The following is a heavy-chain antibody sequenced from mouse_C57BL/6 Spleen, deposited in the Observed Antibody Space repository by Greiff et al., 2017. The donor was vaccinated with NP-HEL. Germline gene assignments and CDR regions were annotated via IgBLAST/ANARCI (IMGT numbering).Heavy chain of an antibody. D-gene: IGHD1-1*01. Sequence: VQLQQSGPELVKPGASVKISCKASGYSFTGYYMNWVKQSPEKSLEWIGEINPSTGGTTYNQKFKAKATLTVDKSSSTAYMQLKSLTSEDSAVYYCARSVYDPFAYWGQGTLVTVSA. CDR2: INPSTGGT. J-gene: IGHJ3*01. CDR3: ARSVYDPFAY. CDR1: GYSFTGYY. V-gene: IGHV1-42*01.